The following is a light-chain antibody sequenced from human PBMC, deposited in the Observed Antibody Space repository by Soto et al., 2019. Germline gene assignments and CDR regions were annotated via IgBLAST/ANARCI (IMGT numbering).Light chain of an antibody. CDR1: SSNIGAGYD. CDR3: QSYDGTLSGSYV. CDR2: GTT. Sequence: QSLLTHPPSLSGAPGQRVTISCTGSSSNIGAGYDVHWYQQLPGTAPKLVMYGTTNRPSGVPDRFSGSKSGTSASLAITGLQAEDEADYYCQSYDGTLSGSYVFGIGTRVTVL. V-gene: IGLV1-40*01. J-gene: IGLJ1*01.